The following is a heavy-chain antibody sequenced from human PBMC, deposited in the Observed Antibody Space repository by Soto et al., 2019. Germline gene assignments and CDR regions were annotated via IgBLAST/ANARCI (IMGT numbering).Heavy chain of an antibody. Sequence: GESLKISCAASGFTFSSYAMSWVRQAPGKGLEWVSAISGSGGSTYYADSVKGRFTISRDNSKNTLYLQMNSLRAEDTAVYYCAKGQGQQLVPWSDPWGQGTLVTVSS. D-gene: IGHD6-13*01. CDR3: AKGQGQQLVPWSDP. CDR2: ISGSGGST. CDR1: GFTFSSYA. J-gene: IGHJ5*02. V-gene: IGHV3-23*01.